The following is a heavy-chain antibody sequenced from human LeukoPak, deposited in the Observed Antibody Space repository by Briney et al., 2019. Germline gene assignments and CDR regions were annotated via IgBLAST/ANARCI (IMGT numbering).Heavy chain of an antibody. V-gene: IGHV1-2*02. CDR1: GYTFTGYY. Sequence: ASVKVSCKASGYTFTGYYTHWVRQAPGQGLEWMGWINPNSGGTNYAQKFQGRVTMTRDTSISTAYMELSRLRSDDTAVYYCARDGDYSDAFDIWGQGTMVTVSS. CDR2: INPNSGGT. D-gene: IGHD2-15*01. CDR3: ARDGDYSDAFDI. J-gene: IGHJ3*02.